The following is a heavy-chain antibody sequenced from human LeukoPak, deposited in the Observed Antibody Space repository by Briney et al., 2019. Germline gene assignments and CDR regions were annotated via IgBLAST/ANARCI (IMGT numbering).Heavy chain of an antibody. CDR3: TRDRSNWNDGDC. CDR1: GFTFSNYW. D-gene: IGHD1-20*01. J-gene: IGHJ4*02. CDR2: INSDGSST. V-gene: IGHV3-74*01. Sequence: TGGSLRLSCAASGFTFSNYWMHWVRQAPGKGLVWVSLINSDGSSTTHADSVKGRFTISRDNAKNTLHLQMNSLRVEDTAVYYCTRDRSNWNDGDCWGQGTLVTVSS.